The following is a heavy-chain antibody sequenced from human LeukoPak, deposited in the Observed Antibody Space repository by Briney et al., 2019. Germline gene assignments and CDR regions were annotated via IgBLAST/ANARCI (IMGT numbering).Heavy chain of an antibody. J-gene: IGHJ4*02. Sequence: GGSLRLSCAASGFTFRSYGMHWVRQAPGKGLEWVAFIRYDGSNKYYADSVKGRFTISRDNAKNSLYLQMNSLRAEDTALYYCARGAFYSSGWYENYWGQGALVTVSS. D-gene: IGHD6-19*01. CDR3: ARGAFYSSGWYENY. CDR2: IRYDGSNK. V-gene: IGHV3-30*02. CDR1: GFTFRSYG.